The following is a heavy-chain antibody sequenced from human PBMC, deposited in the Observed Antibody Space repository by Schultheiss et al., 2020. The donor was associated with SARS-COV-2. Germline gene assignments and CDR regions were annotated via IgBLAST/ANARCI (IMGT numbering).Heavy chain of an antibody. D-gene: IGHD3-10*01. CDR3: ARDLFQFAPGPSDS. CDR2: ISYDGSNK. Sequence: GGSLRLSCAASGFTFSSYGMHWVRQAPGKGLEWVAVISYDGSNKYYADSVKGRFTISRDNSKNTVSLQMSSLRVEDTAIYYCARDLFQFAPGPSDSWGQGTLVTVSS. CDR1: GFTFSSYG. V-gene: IGHV3-30*03. J-gene: IGHJ4*02.